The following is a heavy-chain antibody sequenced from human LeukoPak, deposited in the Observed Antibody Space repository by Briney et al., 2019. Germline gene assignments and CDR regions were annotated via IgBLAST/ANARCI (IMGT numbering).Heavy chain of an antibody. CDR1: GLRFRSYA. V-gene: IGHV3-21*01. D-gene: IGHD4-17*01. CDR3: ASTTYGDYFYYY. Sequence: KAGGSLRLSCVASGLRFRSYAMNWVRQAPGKGLEWVSSISSSSSYIYYADSVKGRFTISRDNAKNSLYLQMNSLRAEDTAVYYCASTTYGDYFYYYWGQGTLVTVSS. CDR2: ISSSSSYI. J-gene: IGHJ4*02.